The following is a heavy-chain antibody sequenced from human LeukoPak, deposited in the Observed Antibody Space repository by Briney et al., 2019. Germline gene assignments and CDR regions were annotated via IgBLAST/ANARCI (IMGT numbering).Heavy chain of an antibody. Sequence: SETLSLTCTVSVGSISSYYWSWIRQPPGKGLEWIWYVYYSGSTNYNPSLKSRVTISVDTSKNQFSLKLSSVTAADTAVYYCARGRGELRFLEWLSHYYYYMDVWGKGTTVTVSS. CDR2: VYYSGST. J-gene: IGHJ6*03. CDR1: VGSISSYY. CDR3: ARGRGELRFLEWLSHYYYYMDV. V-gene: IGHV4-59*01. D-gene: IGHD3-3*01.